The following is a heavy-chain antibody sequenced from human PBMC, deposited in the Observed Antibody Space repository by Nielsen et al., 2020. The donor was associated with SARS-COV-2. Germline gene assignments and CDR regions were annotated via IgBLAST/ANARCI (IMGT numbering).Heavy chain of an antibody. Sequence: SETLSLTCTVPGGSISSSSYYWGWIRQPPGKGLEWIGSIYYSGSTYYNPSLKSRVTISVDTSKNQFSLKLSSVTAADTAVYYCAITYSGRPYNWFDPWGQGTLVTVSS. D-gene: IGHD6-19*01. CDR3: AITYSGRPYNWFDP. CDR2: IYYSGST. J-gene: IGHJ5*02. CDR1: GGSISSSSYY. V-gene: IGHV4-39*01.